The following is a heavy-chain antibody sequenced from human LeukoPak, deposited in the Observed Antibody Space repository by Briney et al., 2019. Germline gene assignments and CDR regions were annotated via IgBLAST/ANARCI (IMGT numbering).Heavy chain of an antibody. J-gene: IGHJ4*02. Sequence: GGSLRLSCAASGFTFSDYYMNWIRQAPGKGLEWVSYISSSGTTIYYADSVKGRFTISRDNAKNSLYLQMNSLRAEDTAVYYCARDRSTDFWSGYYTNYFDYWGQGTLVTVSS. CDR1: GFTFSDYY. CDR2: ISSSGTTI. CDR3: ARDRSTDFWSGYYTNYFDY. V-gene: IGHV3-11*04. D-gene: IGHD3-3*01.